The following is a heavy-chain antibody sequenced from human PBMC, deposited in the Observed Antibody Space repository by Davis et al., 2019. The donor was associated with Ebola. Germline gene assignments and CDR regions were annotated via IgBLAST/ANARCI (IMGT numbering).Heavy chain of an antibody. Sequence: ASVKVSCKASGYTFTSYYMHWVRQAPGQGLEWMGWINPNSGGTNYAQKFQGRVTMTRDTSISTAYMELSRLRSDDTAVYYCARGGSGSQYYFDYWGQGTLVTVSS. J-gene: IGHJ4*02. CDR1: GYTFTSYY. D-gene: IGHD1-26*01. V-gene: IGHV1-2*02. CDR3: ARGGSGSQYYFDY. CDR2: INPNSGGT.